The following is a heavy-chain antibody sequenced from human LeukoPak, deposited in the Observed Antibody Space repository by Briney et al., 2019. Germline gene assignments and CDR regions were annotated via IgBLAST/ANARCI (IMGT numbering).Heavy chain of an antibody. J-gene: IGHJ3*02. V-gene: IGHV3-7*03. CDR2: IKQDGSEK. CDR3: AIDRSRSGTDAFDI. CDR1: GFTFDSYA. D-gene: IGHD1-26*01. Sequence: GGSLRLSCAASGFTFDSYAMSWVRQAPEKGLEWVANIKQDGSEKYYVDSVKGRFTISRDNAKNSLYLQMNSLRAEDTAVYYCAIDRSRSGTDAFDIWGQGTMVTVSS.